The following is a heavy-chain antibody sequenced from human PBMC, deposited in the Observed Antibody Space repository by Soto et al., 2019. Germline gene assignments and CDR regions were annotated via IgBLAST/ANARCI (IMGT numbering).Heavy chain of an antibody. CDR3: ARLKAGTAAFDY. J-gene: IGHJ4*02. CDR2: INDDGSMT. CDR1: GFTFNSYG. Sequence: GGSLRLSCAASGFTFNSYGRHWVRQAPGKGLVWVSRINDDGSMTNYADSVRGRFTISRDNAKSTLYLQMNSLRAEDTAVYYCARLKAGTAAFDYWGQGTLVTVSS. V-gene: IGHV3-74*01. D-gene: IGHD6-19*01.